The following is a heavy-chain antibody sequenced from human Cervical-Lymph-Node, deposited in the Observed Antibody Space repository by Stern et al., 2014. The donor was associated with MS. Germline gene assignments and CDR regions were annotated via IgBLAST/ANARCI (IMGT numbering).Heavy chain of an antibody. Sequence: EVQLVQSGAEVKKPGESLTISWKLSGYSFTIYYIAWVRQMPGKGLECMGVIEPYDSYTTYIPSFQGQVPISADKSITTAYLQWSSLRASDTAMYYCARHVQGFDYWGQGTLVTVSS. J-gene: IGHJ4*02. CDR3: ARHVQGFDY. CDR2: IEPYDSYT. V-gene: IGHV5-51*01. CDR1: GYSFTIYY.